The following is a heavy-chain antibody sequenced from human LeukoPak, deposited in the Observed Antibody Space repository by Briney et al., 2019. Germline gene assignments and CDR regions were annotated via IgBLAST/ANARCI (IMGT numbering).Heavy chain of an antibody. V-gene: IGHV3-53*05. D-gene: IGHD3-9*01. J-gene: IGHJ4*02. Sequence: HPGGSLRLSCAASGFTVSNNYMNWVRQAPGKGLEWVSVIYSGGSISYADSVKGRFTISRDNSKNTLYLQMNSLRAEDTAVYYCAKEERYFDWYPVHYFDYWGQGTLVTVSS. CDR1: GFTVSNNY. CDR3: AKEERYFDWYPVHYFDY. CDR2: IYSGGSI.